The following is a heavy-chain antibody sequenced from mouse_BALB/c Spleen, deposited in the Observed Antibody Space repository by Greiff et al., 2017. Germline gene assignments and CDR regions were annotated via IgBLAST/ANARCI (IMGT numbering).Heavy chain of an antibody. J-gene: IGHJ4*01. D-gene: IGHD2-2*01. Sequence: QVQLQQSGPQLVRPGASVKISCKASGYSFTSYWMHWVKQRPGQGLEWIGMIDPSDSETRLNQKFKDKATLTVDKSSSTAYMQLSSPTSEDSAVYYCARYGYDEDYYAMDYWGQGTSVTVSS. CDR2: IDPSDSET. V-gene: IGHV1S126*01. CDR3: ARYGYDEDYYAMDY. CDR1: GYSFTSYW.